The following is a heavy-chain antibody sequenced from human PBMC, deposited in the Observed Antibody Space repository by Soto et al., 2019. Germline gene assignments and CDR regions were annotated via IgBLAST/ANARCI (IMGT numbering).Heavy chain of an antibody. J-gene: IGHJ5*02. V-gene: IGHV4-39*01. CDR1: GGSISSSSYF. Sequence: QLKLQESGPGLVKPSETLSLTCTVSGGSISSSSYFWGWIRQPPGKGLEWIGSIYYSGSTYYNPSLKSRVTLSVDTSKNQFSLKLSSVTAADTAVYYCARHPSDFWFDPWGQGTLVTVSS. CDR2: IYYSGST. D-gene: IGHD2-21*02. CDR3: ARHPSDFWFDP.